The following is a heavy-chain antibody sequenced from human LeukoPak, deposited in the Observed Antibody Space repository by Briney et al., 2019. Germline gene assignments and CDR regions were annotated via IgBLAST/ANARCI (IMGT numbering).Heavy chain of an antibody. V-gene: IGHV4-39*01. Sequence: SETLSLTCTVSGGSISNYYWGWIRQPPGKGLEWIGSIYYSGSTYYNPSLKSRVTISVDTSKNQFSLKLSSVTAADTAVYYCARPYYYGSGSYSLSNAFDIWGQGTMVTVSS. CDR1: GGSISNYY. CDR3: ARPYYYGSGSYSLSNAFDI. J-gene: IGHJ3*02. CDR2: IYYSGST. D-gene: IGHD3-10*01.